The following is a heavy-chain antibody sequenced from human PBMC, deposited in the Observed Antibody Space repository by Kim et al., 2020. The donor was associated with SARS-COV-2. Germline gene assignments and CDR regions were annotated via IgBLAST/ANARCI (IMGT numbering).Heavy chain of an antibody. V-gene: IGHV4-31*03. CDR1: GGSISSGGYY. CDR2: IYYSGST. Sequence: SETLSLTCTVSGGSISSGGYYWSWIRQHPGKGLEWIGYIYYSGSTYYNPSLKSRVTISVDTSKNQFSLKLSSVTAADTAVYYCARDHSAAAGYYYYGMDVWGQGTTVTVSS. J-gene: IGHJ6*02. CDR3: ARDHSAAAGYYYYGMDV. D-gene: IGHD6-13*01.